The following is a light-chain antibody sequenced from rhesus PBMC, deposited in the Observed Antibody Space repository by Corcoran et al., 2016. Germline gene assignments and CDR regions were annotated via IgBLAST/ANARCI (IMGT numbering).Light chain of an antibody. CDR3: TSYVTGDTFI. CDR2: EVN. J-gene: IGLJ1*01. V-gene: IGLV2-13*03. CDR1: SSDIGAYNR. Sequence: QAAPTQSPSVSGSTGQSVTISCTGTSSDIGAYNRVSWYQQHPGKAPKLMIYEVNKRPSGVSDRFSGSKSGNTASLTISGLQPEDEADYHCTSYVTGDTFIFGPGTRLTVL.